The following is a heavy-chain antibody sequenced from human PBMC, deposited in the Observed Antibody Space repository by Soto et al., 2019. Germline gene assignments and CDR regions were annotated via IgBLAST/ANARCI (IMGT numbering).Heavy chain of an antibody. CDR2: INHSGST. J-gene: IGHJ6*02. CDR1: GGSFSGYY. V-gene: IGHV4-34*01. CDR3: ARGCGTMVRHYYHVIDV. Sequence: SETLSLSCAVYGGSFSGYYWSWIRQPPGKGLEWIGEINHSGSTNYNPSLKSRATISVDTSKNQFSLKLSSVTAADTAVYYCARGCGTMVRHYYHVIDVWGQRTTDTGSS. D-gene: IGHD3-10*01.